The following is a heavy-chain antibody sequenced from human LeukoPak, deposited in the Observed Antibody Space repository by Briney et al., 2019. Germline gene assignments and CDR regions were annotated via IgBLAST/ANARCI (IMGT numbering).Heavy chain of an antibody. V-gene: IGHV1-46*01. CDR2: INPRGDAT. CDR3: AREGQQLKHFDY. J-gene: IGHJ4*02. D-gene: IGHD1-1*01. Sequence: GASVKASCKASGNTFIGYWIHWVRQAPGQGLEWMGAINPRGDATIGAQKLQGRVTTTRDTSTSTVYIELSSLRSEDTAVYYCAREGQQLKHFDYWGQGTLVTVSS. CDR1: GNTFIGYW.